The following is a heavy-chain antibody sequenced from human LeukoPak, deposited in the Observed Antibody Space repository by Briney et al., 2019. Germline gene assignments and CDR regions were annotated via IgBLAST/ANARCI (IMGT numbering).Heavy chain of an antibody. CDR2: ISGSGGST. V-gene: IGHV3-23*01. J-gene: IGHJ6*02. Sequence: PGGSLGLSCAASGFTFSSYAMSWVRQAPGKGLEWVSAISGSGGSTYYADSVKGRFSISRDNSKNTLYLQMNSLRAEDTAVYYCAEATVTHYYGMDVWGQGTTDTVSS. D-gene: IGHD4-17*01. CDR3: AEATVTHYYGMDV. CDR1: GFTFSSYA.